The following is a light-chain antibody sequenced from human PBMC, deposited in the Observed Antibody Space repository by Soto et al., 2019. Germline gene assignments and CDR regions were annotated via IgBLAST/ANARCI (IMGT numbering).Light chain of an antibody. CDR1: RFLLRSDGSAY. CDR2: KVS. J-gene: IGKJ5*01. CDR3: KQGKRWPIT. V-gene: IGKV2-30*02. Sequence: VIPHTALHAVATCERAALNVSISFRFLLRSDGSAYFSWYQQRPGRPPRRLIYKVSNRDSGVPDRFSGSGSGNDCALTIRRVEAEDVGVYYGKQGKRWPITVGQGTRLEIK.